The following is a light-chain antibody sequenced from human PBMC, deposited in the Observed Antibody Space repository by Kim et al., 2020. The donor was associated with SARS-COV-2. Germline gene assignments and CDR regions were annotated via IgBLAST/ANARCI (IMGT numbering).Light chain of an antibody. J-gene: IGKJ2*01. V-gene: IGKV1-39*01. CDR1: QSISDY. CDR3: QQSYNPPYT. Sequence: DIQMTQSPSSLSASVGDRVTITCRASQSISDYLNWYQHKPGKAPKFIIRGANTLQSGVPSRFSGSGSGTDFTLTISSLQPEDFATYYCQQSYNPPYTFGQGTKLEI. CDR2: GAN.